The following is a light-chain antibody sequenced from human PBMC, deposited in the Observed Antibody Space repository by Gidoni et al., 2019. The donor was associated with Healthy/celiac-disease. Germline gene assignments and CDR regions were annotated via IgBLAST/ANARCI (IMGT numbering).Light chain of an antibody. CDR2: DVS. J-gene: IGLJ2*01. CDR3: SSYTSSSTL. CDR1: SSDVGGYNY. Sequence: SALPQPAPVSGSPGQSITISCPGTSSDVGGYNYFSWYQQHPGKAPKLMIYDVSNRPPGVSNRFSGSKSGNTASLTISGLQAEDEADYYCSSYTSSSTLFGGGTKLTVL. V-gene: IGLV2-14*01.